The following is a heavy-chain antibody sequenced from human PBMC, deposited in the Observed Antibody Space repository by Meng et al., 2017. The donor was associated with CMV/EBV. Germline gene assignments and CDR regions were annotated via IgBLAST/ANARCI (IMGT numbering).Heavy chain of an antibody. J-gene: IGHJ4*02. Sequence: SSVKVSCKASGGTFSSYAIGWVRQAPGQGLEGMGGIIPIFGTANYAQKFQGRVTITTDESTSTDYMELSSLRSEDTAVYYCARSILVGAIDYWGQGTLVTVSS. V-gene: IGHV1-69*05. CDR2: IIPIFGTA. CDR1: GGTFSSYA. CDR3: ARSILVGAIDY. D-gene: IGHD1-26*01.